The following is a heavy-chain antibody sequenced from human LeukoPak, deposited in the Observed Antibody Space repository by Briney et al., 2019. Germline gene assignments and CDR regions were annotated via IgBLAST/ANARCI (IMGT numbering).Heavy chain of an antibody. CDR3: AKDQLTA. V-gene: IGHV3-30-3*01. Sequence: GRSLRLSCAASGFSFSSYAMHWVRQAPGKGLEWVAVISYDGSNKYYADSVKGRFTISRDNSKNTLYLQMNSLRAEDTAVYYCAKDQLTAWGQGTLVTVSS. J-gene: IGHJ5*02. D-gene: IGHD5-24*01. CDR2: ISYDGSNK. CDR1: GFSFSSYA.